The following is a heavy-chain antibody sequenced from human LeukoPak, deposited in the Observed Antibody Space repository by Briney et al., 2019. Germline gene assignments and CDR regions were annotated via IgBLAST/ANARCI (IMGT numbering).Heavy chain of an antibody. V-gene: IGHV4-61*02. CDR2: ISSSGTT. J-gene: IGHJ3*01. CDR1: DGSINSDNYY. CDR3: AREWSF. Sequence: PSQTLSLTCTVSDGSINSDNYYWNWIRQPAGKGLEWIGRISSSGTTNYNPSLNSRVTISLDTSKNQFSLMLNSVTAADTAVYYCAREWSFWGQGTKVTVSS. D-gene: IGHD3-10*01.